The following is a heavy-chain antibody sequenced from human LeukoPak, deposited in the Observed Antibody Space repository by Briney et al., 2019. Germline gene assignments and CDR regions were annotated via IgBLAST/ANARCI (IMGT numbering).Heavy chain of an antibody. J-gene: IGHJ4*02. Sequence: SVKVSCKTAGGSFNTYPINWVRQAPGQGLEWMGGIIPIFGRANYARNFQGRVTITADESSSTAYMELSSLRSEDTAVYYCASYNSSLDYFDYWGQGTLVSVSS. CDR1: GGSFNTYP. CDR2: IIPIFGRA. V-gene: IGHV1-69*01. CDR3: ASYNSSLDYFDY. D-gene: IGHD3-22*01.